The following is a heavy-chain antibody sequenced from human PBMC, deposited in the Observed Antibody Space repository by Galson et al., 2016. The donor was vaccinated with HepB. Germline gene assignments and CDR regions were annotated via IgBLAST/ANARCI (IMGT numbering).Heavy chain of an antibody. V-gene: IGHV4-34*01. D-gene: IGHD6-6*01. J-gene: IGHJ4*02. Sequence: LRLSCAASGITFSDSYMTWIRQAPGKGLERIGQISHTGSTNYNASLESRVTISVDTSKNQFFLKLTSVTAADTAIYYCARAGKDYSSSPGVSPKGRSDSWGQGTLVTVSS. CDR1: GITFSDSY. CDR2: ISHTGST. CDR3: ARAGKDYSSSPGVSPKGRSDS.